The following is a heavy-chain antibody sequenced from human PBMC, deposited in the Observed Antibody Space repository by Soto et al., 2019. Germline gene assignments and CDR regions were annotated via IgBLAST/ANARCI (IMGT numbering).Heavy chain of an antibody. CDR2: IYKSATT. J-gene: IGHJ5*02. V-gene: IGHV4-30-4*01. D-gene: IGHD2-15*01. CDR3: ARGRYCLTGRCFPNWFDP. Sequence: SETLSLTCSVSGDSISNLDYFWAWIRQPPGQALEYIGYIYKSATTCYNPSFESRVAISVDTSKSQFSLNVTSVTAADTAVYFCARGRYCLTGRCFPNWFDPWGQGTLVTV. CDR1: GDSISNLDYF.